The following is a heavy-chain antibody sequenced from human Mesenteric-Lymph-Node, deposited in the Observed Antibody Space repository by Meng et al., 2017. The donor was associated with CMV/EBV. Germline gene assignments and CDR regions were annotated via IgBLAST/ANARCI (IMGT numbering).Heavy chain of an antibody. CDR3: AAYWGADY. V-gene: IGHV3-15*01. CDR2: IKRKADGSKT. CDR1: GRSLSNTW. J-gene: IGHJ4*02. Sequence: GESLKISCAASGRSLSNTWMGWVRQAPGKGLEWVGRIKRKADGSKTDYAAPVKGRLTISRDTSTNTLYLQMNSLRGEDTAIYYCAAYWGADYWGQGTMVTVSS. D-gene: IGHD7-27*01.